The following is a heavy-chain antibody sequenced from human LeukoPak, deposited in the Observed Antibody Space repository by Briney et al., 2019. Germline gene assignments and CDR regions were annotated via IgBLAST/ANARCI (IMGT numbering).Heavy chain of an antibody. CDR1: GGSVSSDSYF. CDR2: IYYSGST. V-gene: IGHV4-61*01. J-gene: IGHJ4*02. CDR3: ARGGLGGYSSSWYKS. Sequence: SETLSLTCTVSGGSVSSDSYFWTWIRQPPGKGLEWIGYIYYSGSTNYNPPLKSRVTISLDTSKSQISLKLSSVTAADTAVYYCARGGLGGYSSSWYKSWGQGTLVTVSS. D-gene: IGHD6-13*01.